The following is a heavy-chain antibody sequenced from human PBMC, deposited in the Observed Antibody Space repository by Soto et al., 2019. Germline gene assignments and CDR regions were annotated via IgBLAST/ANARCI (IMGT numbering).Heavy chain of an antibody. CDR3: ARAGTGTNQSARNAFDI. Sequence: QVQLVQSGAAVKKPGASVKVSCKASGYTFTSYAMHWVRQAPGQRLEWMGWINAGNGNTKYSQKFPGRFTITRDTYASTAYMELSSLRSEDTAVYYCARAGTGTNQSARNAFDIWVQGTMVTVSS. CDR1: GYTFTSYA. J-gene: IGHJ3*02. V-gene: IGHV1-3*01. CDR2: INAGNGNT. D-gene: IGHD1-1*01.